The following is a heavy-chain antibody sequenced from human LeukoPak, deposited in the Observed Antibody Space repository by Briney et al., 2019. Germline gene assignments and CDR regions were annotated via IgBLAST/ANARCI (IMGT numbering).Heavy chain of an antibody. D-gene: IGHD3-10*01. CDR3: ARLWAPLWFGELYSAFDI. CDR2: INQDGSEE. J-gene: IGHJ3*02. CDR1: GFTLSTYW. V-gene: IGHV3-7*01. Sequence: GGSLRLSCAAPGFTLSTYWMTWVRQAPGKGLEWVANINQDGSEEHYVHSVKGRFTISRDNTKNSLDLQMSSLTAEDTAVYYCARLWAPLWFGELYSAFDIWGQGTMVTVSS.